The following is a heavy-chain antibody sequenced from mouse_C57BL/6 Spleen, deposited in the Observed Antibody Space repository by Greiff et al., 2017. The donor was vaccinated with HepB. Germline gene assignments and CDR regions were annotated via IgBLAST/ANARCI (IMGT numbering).Heavy chain of an antibody. CDR2: INPNYGTT. CDR1: GYSFTDYN. Sequence: LEESGPELVKPGASVKISCKASGYSFTDYNMNWVKQSNGKSLEWIGVINPNYGTTSYNQKFKGKATLTVDQSSSTAYMQLNSLTSEDSAVYYCAKGQSSRDAMDYWGQGTSVTVSS. J-gene: IGHJ4*01. CDR3: AKGQSSRDAMDY. V-gene: IGHV1-39*01. D-gene: IGHD1-1*01.